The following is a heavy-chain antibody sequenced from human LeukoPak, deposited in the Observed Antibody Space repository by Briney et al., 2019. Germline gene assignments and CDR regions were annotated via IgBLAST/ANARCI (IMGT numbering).Heavy chain of an antibody. CDR1: GGSISSGGYY. Sequence: SSQTLSLTCTVSGGSISSGGYYWSWIRQPPGKGLEWIGYIYHSGSTNYNPSLKSRVTISLDTSKNLFSLKLSSVTAADTAVYYCARPSGMGPAFDIWGQGTMVTVSS. D-gene: IGHD1-1*01. J-gene: IGHJ3*02. V-gene: IGHV4-61*08. CDR3: ARPSGMGPAFDI. CDR2: IYHSGST.